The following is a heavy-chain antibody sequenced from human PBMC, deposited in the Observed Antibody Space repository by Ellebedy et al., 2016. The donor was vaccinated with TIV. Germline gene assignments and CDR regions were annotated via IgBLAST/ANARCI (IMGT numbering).Heavy chain of an antibody. Sequence: LSLTCXASGFSFSDYYMSWIRQAPGKGLEWVSYISSSAATIYDADSVKGRFTISRDNAKNSLYLQMNSLRPEDTAVYYCVREIAARWWGQGTLVTVSS. CDR3: VREIAARW. V-gene: IGHV3-11*04. CDR1: GFSFSDYY. CDR2: ISSSAATI. J-gene: IGHJ4*02. D-gene: IGHD6-6*01.